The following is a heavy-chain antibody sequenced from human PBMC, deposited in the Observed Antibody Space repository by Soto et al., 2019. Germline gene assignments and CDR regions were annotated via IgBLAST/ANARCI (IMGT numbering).Heavy chain of an antibody. Sequence: QVQLVQSGAEVKQPGSSVKVSCKASGGAFSYYTITWVRQAPGQGLEWMGRIIPILGITNYAHKFQGRVTIAADTSTTTAYMELSSLRSDDTAVYYCVKSQTMADAFDLWGQGTMVTVSS. V-gene: IGHV1-69*02. CDR2: IIPILGIT. J-gene: IGHJ3*01. CDR1: GGAFSYYT. CDR3: VKSQTMADAFDL. D-gene: IGHD1-1*01.